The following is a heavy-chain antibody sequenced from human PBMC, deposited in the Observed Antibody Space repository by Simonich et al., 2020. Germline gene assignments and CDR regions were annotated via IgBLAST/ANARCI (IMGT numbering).Heavy chain of an antibody. J-gene: IGHJ3*02. CDR3: ARVRFEAFDI. Sequence: QVQLVQSGAEVKKPGASVKVSCKASGYTFTGYYMHWVRQAPGQGLEWMGWIKPNSGGTNYAQKVQGRVNMTRDTSISTAYMELSRLRSDDTAVYYCARVRFEAFDIWGQGTMVTVSS. CDR1: GYTFTGYY. CDR2: IKPNSGGT. V-gene: IGHV1-2*02.